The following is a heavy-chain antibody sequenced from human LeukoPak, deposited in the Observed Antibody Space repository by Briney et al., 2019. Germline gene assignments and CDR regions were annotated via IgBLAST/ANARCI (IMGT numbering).Heavy chain of an antibody. V-gene: IGHV3-23*01. CDR2: ISPAGGTT. CDR3: ARDPGYCSSTSCYWPSPRRSYYFDY. Sequence: GGSLRLSCAVSGFNFSSEAMGWVRLLPGGGLEWVSTISPAGGTTYYAESMKGRFTISRDNSKSTLYLQMNSLRAEDTAVYYCARDPGYCSSTSCYWPSPRRSYYFDYWGQGTLVTVSS. D-gene: IGHD2-2*03. J-gene: IGHJ4*02. CDR1: GFNFSSEA.